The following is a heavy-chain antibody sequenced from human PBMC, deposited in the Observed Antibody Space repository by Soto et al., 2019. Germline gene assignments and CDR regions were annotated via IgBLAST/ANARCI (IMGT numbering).Heavy chain of an antibody. CDR3: AIWSCSSTRCYKARSNWFDP. Sequence: QVQLQESGPGLVKPSQTLSLTCTVSGGSISSGDYYWSWIRQPPGKGLEWIGYIYYSGSTSYNPSLKSRVTISVDSSKNQFSLKLSAVTAADTAVYYCAIWSCSSTRCYKARSNWFDPWGQGTLVTVSS. D-gene: IGHD2-2*02. J-gene: IGHJ5*02. V-gene: IGHV4-30-4*01. CDR2: IYYSGST. CDR1: GGSISSGDYY.